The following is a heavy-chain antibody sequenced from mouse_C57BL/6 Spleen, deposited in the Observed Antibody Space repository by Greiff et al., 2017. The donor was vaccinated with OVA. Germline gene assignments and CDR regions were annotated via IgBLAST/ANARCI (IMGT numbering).Heavy chain of an antibody. Sequence: QVHVKQPGAELVKPGASVKLSCKASGYTFTSYWMQWVKQRPGQGLEWIGEIDPSDSYTNYNQKFKGKATLTVDPSSSTAYMQLSSLTSEDSAVYYCARLGQLRLRFAYWGQGTLVTVSA. CDR1: GYTFTSYW. D-gene: IGHD3-2*02. V-gene: IGHV1-50*01. J-gene: IGHJ3*01. CDR3: ARLGQLRLRFAY. CDR2: IDPSDSYT.